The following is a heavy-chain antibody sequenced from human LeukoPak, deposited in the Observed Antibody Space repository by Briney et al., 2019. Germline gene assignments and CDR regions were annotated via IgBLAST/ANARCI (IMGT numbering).Heavy chain of an antibody. CDR3: AREPGIAGRYYFDY. J-gene: IGHJ4*02. D-gene: IGHD6-13*01. CDR2: INPSGGST. CDR1: GYTFTSYY. V-gene: IGHV1-46*01. Sequence: GASVKVSCKASGYTFTSYYMHWARQAPGQGLEWMGIINPSGGSTSYAEKFQGRVTMTRDMSTSTVHMELSSLRSEDTAVYYCAREPGIAGRYYFDYWGQGTLVTVSS.